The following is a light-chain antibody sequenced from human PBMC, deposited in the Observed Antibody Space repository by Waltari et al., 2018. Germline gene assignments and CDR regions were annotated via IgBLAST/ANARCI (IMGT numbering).Light chain of an antibody. CDR2: DAS. CDR3: QQRSNWTPHT. Sequence: EIVLTQSPATLSLSPGDTATLSCRASQSVGSYLAWYQQKPGQPPRLLIYDASNRATGVPARFRASGSRTDFTLTISSLEAEDFAVYFCQQRSNWTPHTFGQGARLEIK. CDR1: QSVGSY. V-gene: IGKV3-11*01. J-gene: IGKJ2*01.